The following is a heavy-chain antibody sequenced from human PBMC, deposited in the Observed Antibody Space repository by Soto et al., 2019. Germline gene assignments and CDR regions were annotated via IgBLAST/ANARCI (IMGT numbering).Heavy chain of an antibody. CDR2: IYYSGST. CDR1: GGSISSSSYY. Sequence: SETLSLTCTVSGGSISSSSYYWGWIRQPPGKGLEWIGSIYYSGSTYYNPSLKSRVTISVDTSKNQFSLKLSSVTAADTAVYYCARHISPSVITIFGAVQVTQIDYWGQGTLVTVSS. V-gene: IGHV4-39*01. D-gene: IGHD3-3*01. J-gene: IGHJ4*02. CDR3: ARHISPSVITIFGAVQVTQIDY.